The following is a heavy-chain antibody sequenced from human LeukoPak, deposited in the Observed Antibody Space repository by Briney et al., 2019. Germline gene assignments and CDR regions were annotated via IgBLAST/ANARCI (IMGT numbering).Heavy chain of an antibody. CDR3: ARVPKWDRSYYFDY. CDR1: GYTFTSYG. D-gene: IGHD1-26*01. J-gene: IGHJ4*02. V-gene: IGHV1-18*01. CDR2: ISAYNGNT. Sequence: ASVKVSCKASGYTFTSYGISWVRQAPGQGLEWMGWISAYNGNTNYAQKLQGRVTMTTDTSTSTAYMELSSLRSEDTAVYYCARVPKWDRSYYFDYWGQGTLVTVSS.